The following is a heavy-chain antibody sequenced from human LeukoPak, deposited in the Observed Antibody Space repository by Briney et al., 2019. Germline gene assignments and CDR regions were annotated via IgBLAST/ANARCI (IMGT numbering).Heavy chain of an antibody. CDR3: AKDAQRGFDFSNSLES. CDR2: IWNDGTDK. Sequence: GGSLRLSCATSGFTFNHYGMHWVRQAPGKGLEWVAVIWNDGTDKYYGDSVKGRFTISRDNSKNTVYLQMNSLRVEDTAVYYCAKDAQRGFDFSNSLESWGQGTLVTVSS. CDR1: GFTFNHYG. D-gene: IGHD4-11*01. V-gene: IGHV3-33*06. J-gene: IGHJ4*02.